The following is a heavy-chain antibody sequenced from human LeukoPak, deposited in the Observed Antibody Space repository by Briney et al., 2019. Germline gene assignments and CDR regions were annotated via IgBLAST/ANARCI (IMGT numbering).Heavy chain of an antibody. Sequence: QPGGSLRLSCTVSGFTVSSNSMSWVRQAPGKGLEWVSFIYSGTIHYSDSVKGRFTISRDNSKNTPYLQMNSLRAEDTAVYYCARRAGAYSHPYDYWGQGTLVTVSS. CDR3: ARRAGAYSHPYDY. D-gene: IGHD4/OR15-4a*01. V-gene: IGHV3-53*01. CDR1: GFTVSSNS. CDR2: IYSGTI. J-gene: IGHJ4*02.